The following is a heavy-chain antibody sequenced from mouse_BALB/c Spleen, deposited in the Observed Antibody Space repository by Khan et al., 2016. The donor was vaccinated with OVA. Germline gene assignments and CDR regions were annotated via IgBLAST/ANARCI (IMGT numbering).Heavy chain of an antibody. CDR3: GRAGDEYFDY. J-gene: IGHJ3*01. Sequence: QVQLQQSGPELVKPRASVRISCKASGYTFTSYFIYWVKQRPGQGLEWIGWIYPGNVNTEYNERFTGKATLTADKSSNTAYMQLSSLTSEDSAVYCGGRAGDEYFDYWGQGTMVTVSA. CDR2: IYPGNVNT. CDR1: GYTFTSYF. V-gene: IGHV1S56*01.